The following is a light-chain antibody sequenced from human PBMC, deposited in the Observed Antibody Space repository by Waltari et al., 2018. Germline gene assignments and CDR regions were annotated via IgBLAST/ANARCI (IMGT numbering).Light chain of an antibody. CDR1: QSVGSS. Sequence: EIVLTQSPVTLSLAPGERATLPCWASQSVGSSLAWYQQKPGQAPRLLMYDASNRATGVPARFNGSGFGTDFTLTIISLQSEDSAVYYCQQYYNTPLTFGGGTKVEIK. V-gene: IGKV3-11*01. J-gene: IGKJ4*01. CDR2: DAS. CDR3: QQYYNTPLT.